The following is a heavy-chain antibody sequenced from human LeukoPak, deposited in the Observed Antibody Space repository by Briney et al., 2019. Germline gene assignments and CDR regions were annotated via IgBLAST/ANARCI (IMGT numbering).Heavy chain of an antibody. CDR3: AASIVGYYYYGMDV. CDR1: GFSLSTSGMR. V-gene: IGHV2-70*04. Sequence: SGPTLVNPTQTLTLTCTFSGFSLSTSGMRASWIRQPPGEALEWLARIDWDDDKFYSTSLKTRLTISKDTSKNQVVLTMTNMDPVDTATYYCAASIVGYYYYGMDVWGQGTTVTVSS. D-gene: IGHD3-22*01. J-gene: IGHJ6*02. CDR2: IDWDDDK.